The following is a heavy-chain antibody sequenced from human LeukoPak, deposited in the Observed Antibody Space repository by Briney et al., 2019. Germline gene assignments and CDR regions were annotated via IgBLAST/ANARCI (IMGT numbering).Heavy chain of an antibody. CDR3: ARDNPYYYLY. J-gene: IGHJ4*02. Sequence: GASVKVSCKASGYTFTNYGISWLRQAPGQGLEWMGWISAYNGDTKYAQNLQGRVTMTTDTSTSTAYMELRNLRSDDTAVHYCARDNPYYYLYWGQGTLVTVSS. V-gene: IGHV1-18*01. D-gene: IGHD3-22*01. CDR1: GYTFTNYG. CDR2: ISAYNGDT.